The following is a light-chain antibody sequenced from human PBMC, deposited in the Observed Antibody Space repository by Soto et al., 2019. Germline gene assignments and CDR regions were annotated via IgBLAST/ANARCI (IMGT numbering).Light chain of an antibody. CDR3: QQYGSSFT. Sequence: EIVLTQSPGTLSLSPGERATLSCRASQSVSSSYLAWYQQKPGQAPRLLIYGASSRATGIPDRFSGSGSGTDFTLTISRLEAEDSAVYYCQQYGSSFTFGPGTKVDIK. CDR2: GAS. CDR1: QSVSSSY. V-gene: IGKV3-20*01. J-gene: IGKJ3*01.